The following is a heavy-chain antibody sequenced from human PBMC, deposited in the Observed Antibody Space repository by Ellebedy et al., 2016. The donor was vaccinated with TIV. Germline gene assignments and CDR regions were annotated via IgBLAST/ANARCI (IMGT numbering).Heavy chain of an antibody. CDR2: ITSAGDT. CDR1: GFTFSSHD. J-gene: IGHJ4*02. Sequence: GESLKISCAASGFTFSSHDMHWVRQPTGKGLEWVSGITSAGDTYYLGSVKGRFIISRDSAKNTLYLQMNSLRAEDTAVYYCARDFRIAARTSPTDYWGQGTLVTVSS. V-gene: IGHV3-13*01. CDR3: ARDFRIAARTSPTDY. D-gene: IGHD6-6*01.